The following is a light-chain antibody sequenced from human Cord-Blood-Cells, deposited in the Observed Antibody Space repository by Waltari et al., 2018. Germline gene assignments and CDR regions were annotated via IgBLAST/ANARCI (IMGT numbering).Light chain of an antibody. CDR1: SSDVGGYNY. CDR2: DVS. J-gene: IGLJ1*01. Sequence: QSPLTQPASVSGSPGQSITISRTGTSSDVGGYNYVSWYQQHPGKAHKLMIYDVSNRPSGVSNRFSGSKSGNTASLTISGLQAEDEADYYCSSYTSSSTYVFGTGTKVTVL. CDR3: SSYTSSSTYV. V-gene: IGLV2-14*01.